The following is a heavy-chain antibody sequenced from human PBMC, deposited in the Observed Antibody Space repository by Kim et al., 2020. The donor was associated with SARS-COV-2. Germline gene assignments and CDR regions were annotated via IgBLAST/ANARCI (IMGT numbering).Heavy chain of an antibody. CDR3: ARMGSGSYYYGMDV. Sequence: GGSLRLSCAASGFTFSSYWMHWVRQAPGKGLVWVSRINSDGSSTSYADSVKGRFTISRDNAKNTLYLQMNSLRAEDTVVYYCARMGSGSYYYGMDVWGQGTTVTVSS. CDR2: INSDGSST. CDR1: GFTFSSYW. D-gene: IGHD1-26*01. J-gene: IGHJ6*02. V-gene: IGHV3-74*01.